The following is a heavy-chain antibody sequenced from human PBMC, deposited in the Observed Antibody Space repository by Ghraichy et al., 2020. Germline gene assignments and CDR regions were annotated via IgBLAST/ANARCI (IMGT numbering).Heavy chain of an antibody. J-gene: IGHJ6*03. CDR3: ARHVSDSSGYFSDYYYYMDV. Sequence: SETLSLTCTVSGGSISSYYWSWIRQPPGKGLEWIGYIYYSGSTNYNPSLKSRVTISVDTSKNQFSLKLSSVTAADTAVYYCARHVSDSSGYFSDYYYYMDVWGKGTTVTVSS. D-gene: IGHD3-22*01. V-gene: IGHV4-59*08. CDR1: GGSISSYY. CDR2: IYYSGST.